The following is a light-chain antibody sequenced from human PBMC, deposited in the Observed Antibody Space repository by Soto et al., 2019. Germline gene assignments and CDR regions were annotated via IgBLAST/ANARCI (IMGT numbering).Light chain of an antibody. CDR1: SSDVGGYNY. CDR2: VVS. Sequence: QSALTQPASVSGSPVQSITISCTGTSSDVGGYNYVSWLQQHPGKAPKLMIYVVSNRPSGISNRFSGSKSGNTASLTISGLQAEDEADYYCSSYTTSRSWVFGGGTKLTVL. CDR3: SSYTTSRSWV. V-gene: IGLV2-14*01. J-gene: IGLJ3*02.